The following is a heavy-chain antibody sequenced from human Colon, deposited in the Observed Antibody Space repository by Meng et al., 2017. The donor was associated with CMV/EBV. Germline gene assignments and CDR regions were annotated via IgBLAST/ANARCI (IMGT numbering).Heavy chain of an antibody. CDR1: GYTFGTYD. Sequence: ASVKVSCKASGYTFGTYDIYWVRQASGQGLEWMGWMNPDSGHTAYAQKFQGRVSMTRNTSITTAYMELTSLKYEDTGVYYGVRGREVEGGWGQGTPVTVSS. J-gene: IGHJ4*02. CDR2: MNPDSGHT. D-gene: IGHD2-15*01. V-gene: IGHV1-8*01. CDR3: VRGREVEGG.